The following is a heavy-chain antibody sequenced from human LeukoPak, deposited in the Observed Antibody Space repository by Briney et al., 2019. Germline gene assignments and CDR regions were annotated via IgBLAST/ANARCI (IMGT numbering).Heavy chain of an antibody. CDR2: IYYSGST. J-gene: IGHJ6*02. Sequence: PSEALSLTCTVRGGSISSSYGSWIRQPPGKGLEWIGYIYYSGSTNYNPSLKSRVTISVDTSKNQFSRKLSSVTAADTAGYYCARDLRGYGMDVWRQATTVTVSS. CDR1: GGSISSSY. CDR3: ARDLRGYGMDV. D-gene: IGHD3-10*01. V-gene: IGHV4-59*01.